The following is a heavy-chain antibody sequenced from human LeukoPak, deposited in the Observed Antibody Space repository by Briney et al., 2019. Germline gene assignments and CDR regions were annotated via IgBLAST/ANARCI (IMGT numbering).Heavy chain of an antibody. V-gene: IGHV3-7*01. Sequence: GSLRLSCAASGFTFSNYWMSWVRQAPGKGLEWVANIKQDGSEKYYVNSVKGRFTISRDNAKSSLYLQMNSLRAEDTAVYYCAREVTGDDAFDIWGQGTMVTVSS. CDR1: GFTFSNYW. CDR3: AREVTGDDAFDI. CDR2: IKQDGSEK. D-gene: IGHD3-10*01. J-gene: IGHJ3*02.